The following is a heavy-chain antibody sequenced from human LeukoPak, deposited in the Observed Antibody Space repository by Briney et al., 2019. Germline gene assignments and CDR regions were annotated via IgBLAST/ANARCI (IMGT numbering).Heavy chain of an antibody. CDR2: IYYSGST. D-gene: IGHD2-2*01. V-gene: IGHV4-59*01. Sequence: PSGTLSLTCTVSGGSISSNYWSWIRQPPGKGLEWIGYIYYSGSTNYNPSLKSRVTISVDTSKNQFSLKLSSVTAADTAVYYCARVVRGYCSSTSCYYYYGMDVWGQGTTVTVSS. J-gene: IGHJ6*02. CDR1: GGSISSNY. CDR3: ARVVRGYCSSTSCYYYYGMDV.